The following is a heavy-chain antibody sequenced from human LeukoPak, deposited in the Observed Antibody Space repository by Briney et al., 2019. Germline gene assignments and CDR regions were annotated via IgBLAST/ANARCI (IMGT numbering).Heavy chain of an antibody. CDR3: ARFVANWNPGGMDV. J-gene: IGHJ6*02. D-gene: IGHD1-20*01. Sequence: GRSLRLSCAASGFTFSSYSMNWVRQAPGKGLEWVSYISSSSSTIYYADSVKGRFTISRDNAKNSLYLQMNSLRAEDTAVYYCARFVANWNPGGMDVWGQGTTVIVSS. V-gene: IGHV3-48*01. CDR2: ISSSSSTI. CDR1: GFTFSSYS.